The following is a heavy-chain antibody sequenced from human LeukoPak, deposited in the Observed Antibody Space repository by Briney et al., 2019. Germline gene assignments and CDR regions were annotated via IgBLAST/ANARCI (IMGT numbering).Heavy chain of an antibody. CDR1: RFTFSSYW. V-gene: IGHV3-74*01. J-gene: IGHJ4*02. CDR3: AREPNSNWFDY. D-gene: IGHD6-13*01. Sequence: QSGGSLRLSCAASRFTFSSYWMHWVRQAPGKGLVWVSRINSDGSSTSYADSVKGRFTISRDNAKNTLYLQMNSLRAEDTAVYYCAREPNSNWFDYWGQGTLVTVSS. CDR2: INSDGSST.